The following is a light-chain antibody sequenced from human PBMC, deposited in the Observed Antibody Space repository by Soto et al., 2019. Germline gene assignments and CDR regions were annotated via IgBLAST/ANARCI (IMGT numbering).Light chain of an antibody. CDR3: QQTNIFPYT. CDR1: QGISSW. CDR2: AAS. V-gene: IGKV1D-12*01. Sequence: DIQMTQSPSSVSASVGDRVTFTCRASQGISSWLAWYQQEPGKAPKLLIYAASTSQGAVPSRFSGRGSGTDFSLTISSLQPEDFATYYCQQTNIFPYTFGQGTRLEIK. J-gene: IGKJ5*01.